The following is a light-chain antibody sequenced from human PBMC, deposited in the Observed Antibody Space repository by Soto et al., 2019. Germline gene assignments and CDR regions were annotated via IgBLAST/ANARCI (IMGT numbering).Light chain of an antibody. CDR1: QGISNY. Sequence: DIQLTQSPSFLPASVRNKVTLXXRASQGISNYLAWYQQKPGTAPNXLIHTASTLQSGVPSRFSGSGSGTDFTLTISSLQPEDFATYYCQQRNSYATTFGQGTRLDIK. CDR3: QQRNSYATT. V-gene: IGKV1-9*01. CDR2: TAS. J-gene: IGKJ5*01.